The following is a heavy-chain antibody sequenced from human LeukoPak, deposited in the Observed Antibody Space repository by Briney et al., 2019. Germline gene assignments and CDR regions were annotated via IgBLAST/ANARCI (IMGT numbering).Heavy chain of an antibody. CDR2: IWYDGSNK. Sequence: GGSLRLSCAASRFTFSSYGMHWVRQAPGKGLEWVAVIWYDGSNKYYADSVKGRFTISRDNSKNTLYLQMNSLRAEDTAVYYCAKDLGDTAMVFYYFDYWGQGTLVTVSS. CDR1: RFTFSSYG. D-gene: IGHD5-18*01. J-gene: IGHJ4*02. V-gene: IGHV3-33*06. CDR3: AKDLGDTAMVFYYFDY.